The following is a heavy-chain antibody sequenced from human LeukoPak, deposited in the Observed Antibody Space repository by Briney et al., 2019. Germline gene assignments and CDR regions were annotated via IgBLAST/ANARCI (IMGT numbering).Heavy chain of an antibody. CDR2: ISTDNGDT. CDR3: ARGYVDNY. Sequence: ASVKVSCKASGYTFTNYGLSWARQAPGQGLEWMGWISTDNGDTNYAQKFQGRVTMTTDTSTNTAYMELRSLRSDDTAVYYCARGYVDNYWGQGTLVTVSS. D-gene: IGHD3-16*01. J-gene: IGHJ4*02. CDR1: GYTFTNYG. V-gene: IGHV1-18*01.